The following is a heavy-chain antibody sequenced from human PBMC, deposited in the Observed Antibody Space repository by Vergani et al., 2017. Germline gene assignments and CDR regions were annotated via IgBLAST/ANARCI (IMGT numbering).Heavy chain of an antibody. CDR1: GFTFSDYY. D-gene: IGHD2-15*01. J-gene: IGHJ4*02. CDR3: ARDLGYCSGGSCSSRFDY. Sequence: QVQLVESGGGLVKPGGSLRLSCAASGFTFSDYYMSWIRQAPGKGLEWVSYISSSSSYTNYADSVKGRFTISRDNSKNTLYLQMNSLRAEDTAVYYCARDLGYCSGGSCSSRFDYWGQGTLVTVSS. V-gene: IGHV3-11*06. CDR2: ISSSSSYT.